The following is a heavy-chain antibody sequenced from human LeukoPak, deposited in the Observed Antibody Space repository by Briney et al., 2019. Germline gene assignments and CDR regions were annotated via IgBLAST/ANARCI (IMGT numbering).Heavy chain of an antibody. CDR3: ARSKREKQWLTTSYGMDV. Sequence: GGSLRLSCAASGFTFSSYSMNWVRQAPGKGLEWVSYISSSSSTIYYADSVKGRFTISRDNAKNSLYLQMNSLRAEDTAVYYCARSKREKQWLTTSYGMDVWGQGTTVTVSS. CDR1: GFTFSSYS. D-gene: IGHD6-19*01. J-gene: IGHJ6*02. V-gene: IGHV3-48*04. CDR2: ISSSSSTI.